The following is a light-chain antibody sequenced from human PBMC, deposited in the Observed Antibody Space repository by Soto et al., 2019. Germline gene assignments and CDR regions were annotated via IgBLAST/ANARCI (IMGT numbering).Light chain of an antibody. V-gene: IGKV3-11*01. J-gene: IGKJ5*01. CDR3: QQHGSSPIT. CDR2: DAS. CDR1: LIVSVY. Sequence: VFTLSPATLSVSTGERATLSCRTSLIVSVYLDWYQQKPGQAPRLLISDASNRATGIPARFSGSGSGTDFSLAIISRVPHEVSVVYYRQQHGSSPITFGQGTRLEIK.